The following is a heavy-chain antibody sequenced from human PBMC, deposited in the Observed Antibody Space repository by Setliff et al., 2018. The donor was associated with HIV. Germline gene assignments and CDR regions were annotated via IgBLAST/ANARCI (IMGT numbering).Heavy chain of an antibody. D-gene: IGHD2-8*02. J-gene: IGHJ6*03. Sequence: SETLSLTCSVSGGSIRSYSWSWIRQPAGKDLEWIGRVSGSGTTNYNASLKSRVTMSVDTSKNQFSLKLSSVTAADTAVYYCARVSITYWYSIPRDYYYYMDVWGEGTTVTVSS. V-gene: IGHV4-4*07. CDR1: GGSIRSYS. CDR2: VSGSGTT. CDR3: ARVSITYWYSIPRDYYYYMDV.